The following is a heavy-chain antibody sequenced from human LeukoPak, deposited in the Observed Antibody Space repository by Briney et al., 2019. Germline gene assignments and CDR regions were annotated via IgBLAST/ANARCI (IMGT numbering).Heavy chain of an antibody. Sequence: VSVKVSCKASGYTFTSYGISWVRQAPGQGLEWMGWISVYNGNTNYAQKLQGRVTMTTDTSTSTAYMELRNLRSDDTAVYYCARTFGEYGMDVWGQGTTVTVSS. V-gene: IGHV1-18*01. CDR2: ISVYNGNT. CDR1: GYTFTSYG. CDR3: ARTFGEYGMDV. J-gene: IGHJ6*02. D-gene: IGHD3-10*01.